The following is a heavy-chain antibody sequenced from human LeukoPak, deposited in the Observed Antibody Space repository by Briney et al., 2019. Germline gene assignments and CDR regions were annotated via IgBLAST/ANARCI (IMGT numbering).Heavy chain of an antibody. CDR1: GYTFTSYW. V-gene: IGHV5-51*01. CDR2: IHPGDSDT. J-gene: IGHJ4*02. CDR3: ARHVSGYSYFDY. Sequence: GESLKISCKGSGYTFTSYWIGWVRQMPGKGLEWMGIIHPGDSDTRYSPSFQGQVTISADKSINTAYLQWSSPKASDTAMYYCARHVSGYSYFDYWGQGTLVTVSS. D-gene: IGHD5-12*01.